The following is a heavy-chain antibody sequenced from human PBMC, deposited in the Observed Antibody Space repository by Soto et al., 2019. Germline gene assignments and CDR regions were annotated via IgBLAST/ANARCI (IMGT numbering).Heavy chain of an antibody. CDR2: IYPSDSDT. CDR1: GYSFTSYW. Sequence: GESLKISCKGSGYSFTSYWIGWVRQMPGKGLEWMGIIYPSDSDTRYSPSFQGQVTISADKSISTAYLQWSSLKASDTAMYYCARQATVTTRYYYYYMDVWGKGTTVTVSS. V-gene: IGHV5-51*01. CDR3: ARQATVTTRYYYYYMDV. D-gene: IGHD4-4*01. J-gene: IGHJ6*03.